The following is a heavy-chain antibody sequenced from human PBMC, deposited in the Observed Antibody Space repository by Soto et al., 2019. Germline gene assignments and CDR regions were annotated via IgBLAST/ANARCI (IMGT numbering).Heavy chain of an antibody. CDR3: ARQNSGGGVGY. J-gene: IGHJ4*02. D-gene: IGHD6-19*01. CDR2: IYYSGST. V-gene: IGHV4-39*01. Sequence: QLQLQESGPGLVKPSETLSLSCTVSGGSISSSSYYWGWIRQPPGKGLEWIGRIYYSGSTYYNHSLKSRVTISVDTSKNQFSLKLSSVTAADTAVYYCARQNSGGGVGYWGQGTLVTVSS. CDR1: GGSISSSSYY.